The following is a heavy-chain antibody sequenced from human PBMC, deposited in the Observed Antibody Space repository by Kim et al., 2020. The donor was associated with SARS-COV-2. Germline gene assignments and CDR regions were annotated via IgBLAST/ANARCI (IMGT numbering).Heavy chain of an antibody. CDR1: GYTFTSYA. V-gene: IGHV1-3*01. CDR3: ARDKRILWFGEYGY. Sequence: ASVKVSCKASGYTFTSYAMHWVRQAPGQRLEWMGWINAGNGNTKYSQKFQGRVTITRDTSASTAYMELSSLRSEDTAVYYCARDKRILWFGEYGYWGQGTLVTVSS. D-gene: IGHD3-10*01. J-gene: IGHJ4*02. CDR2: INAGNGNT.